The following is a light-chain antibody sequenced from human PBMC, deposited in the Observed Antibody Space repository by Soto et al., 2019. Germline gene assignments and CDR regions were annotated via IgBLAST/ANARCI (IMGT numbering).Light chain of an antibody. J-gene: IGKJ1*01. V-gene: IGKV3-20*01. CDR3: QQYGSSPPT. Sequence: IVLTQSQGTLSLSPGDGATLSCLASQIVSSDYLAWYQQKPGQAPRLLISGASGRATGIPDRFSGSGSGTDFTLTISGLQSEDFAVYYCQQYGSSPPTFGQGTKVDIK. CDR2: GAS. CDR1: QIVSSDY.